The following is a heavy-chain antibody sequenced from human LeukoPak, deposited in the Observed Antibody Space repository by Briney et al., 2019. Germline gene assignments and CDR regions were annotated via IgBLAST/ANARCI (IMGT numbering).Heavy chain of an antibody. CDR3: ARELPLGYCSGGSCFSVYFDY. V-gene: IGHV4-39*07. CDR2: FSYSGST. Sequence: SETLSLTCTVSGGSISSSSFYWGWVRQPPEKGLERIGSFSYSGSTYYNPSLKSRVTISVDTSKNQFSLKLNSVTAADTAVYYCARELPLGYCSGGSCFSVYFDYWGQGTLVTVSS. D-gene: IGHD2-15*01. CDR1: GGSISSSSFY. J-gene: IGHJ4*02.